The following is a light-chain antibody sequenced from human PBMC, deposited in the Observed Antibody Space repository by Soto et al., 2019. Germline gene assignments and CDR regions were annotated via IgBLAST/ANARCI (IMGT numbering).Light chain of an antibody. J-gene: IGKJ5*01. CDR1: QSVINY. CDR3: QQYDTWPSIT. CDR2: DAS. Sequence: EIVLTQSPATLSLSPVERATLSCRASQSVINYLAWFQQKPGQAPRLLIYDASNRATGIPARFSGSGSGTEYTLTISRLQSEDFAVYYCQQYDTWPSITFGQGTRLEIK. V-gene: IGKV3-11*01.